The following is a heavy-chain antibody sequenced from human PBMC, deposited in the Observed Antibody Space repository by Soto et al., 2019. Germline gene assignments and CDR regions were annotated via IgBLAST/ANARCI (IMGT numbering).Heavy chain of an antibody. J-gene: IGHJ6*02. CDR3: ARVNDFWSGTYYGMDV. V-gene: IGHV1-2*04. CDR2: INPNSGGT. Sequence: ASVKVSCKASGYSFTTHAMIWVRQAPGQGLEWMGWINPNSGGTNYAQKFQGWVTMTRDTSISTAYMELSRLRSDDTAVYYCARVNDFWSGTYYGMDVWGQGTTVTVSS. D-gene: IGHD3-3*01. CDR1: GYSFTTHA.